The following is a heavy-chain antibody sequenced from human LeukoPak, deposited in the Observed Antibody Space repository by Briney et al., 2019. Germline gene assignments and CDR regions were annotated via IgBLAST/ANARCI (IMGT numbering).Heavy chain of an antibody. CDR2: ISSSSSTI. CDR1: GFTFSSYS. J-gene: IGHJ3*02. CDR3: ASLCGGDCSLINFDI. V-gene: IGHV3-48*02. D-gene: IGHD2-21*01. Sequence: PGGSLRLSCAASGFTFSSYSMNCVRQAPGEGLEWGSYISSSSSTISYADSVKGRFTISRDNAKNSLYLQMNSLRDEDTAVYYCASLCGGDCSLINFDIWGQGTMVTVSS.